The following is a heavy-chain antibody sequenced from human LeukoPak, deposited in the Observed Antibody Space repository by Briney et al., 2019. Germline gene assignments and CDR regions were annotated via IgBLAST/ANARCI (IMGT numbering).Heavy chain of an antibody. Sequence: PGGSLRLSCAASGFTFSSYEMNWVRQAPGKGLEWVSYISSSGSTIYYADSVKGRFTISRDNAKNSLYLQMNSLRAEDTAVYYCARDSFWGLTTVTKYLDYWGQGTLVTVSS. D-gene: IGHD4-17*01. CDR3: ARDSFWGLTTVTKYLDY. CDR2: ISSSGSTI. V-gene: IGHV3-48*03. J-gene: IGHJ4*02. CDR1: GFTFSSYE.